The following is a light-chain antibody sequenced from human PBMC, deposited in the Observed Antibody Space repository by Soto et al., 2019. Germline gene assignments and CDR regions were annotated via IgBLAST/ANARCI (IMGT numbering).Light chain of an antibody. Sequence: EIVLTQSPGTLSLSPGERATLSCRASQSVSSNYLAWYQQKPGQAPRLLIYGASSRATGIPDRFSGSGSGTDFTLTISRLEPEDFAVYYCQQYGRPPNTFGQGTKVEIK. CDR1: QSVSSNY. J-gene: IGKJ1*01. CDR3: QQYGRPPNT. CDR2: GAS. V-gene: IGKV3-20*01.